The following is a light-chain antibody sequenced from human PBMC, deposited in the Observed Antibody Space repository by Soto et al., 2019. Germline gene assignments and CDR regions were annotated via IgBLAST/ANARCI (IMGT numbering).Light chain of an antibody. V-gene: IGLV2-23*01. J-gene: IGLJ3*02. CDR2: EDD. Sequence: QSALTQPASVSGSPGQSITISCTGTSSDVGPHTLVSWYQQHPAKAPKPLTSEDDKWPSGLSNRFSRSRSGNRASRTISGLQAEDEADYYCCSYASTITWVFGGGTKVTVL. CDR3: CSYASTITWV. CDR1: SSDVGPHTL.